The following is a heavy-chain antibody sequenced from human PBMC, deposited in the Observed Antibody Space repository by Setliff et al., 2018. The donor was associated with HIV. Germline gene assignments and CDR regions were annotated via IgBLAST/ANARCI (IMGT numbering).Heavy chain of an antibody. V-gene: IGHV3-20*04. CDR2: INWNGAAI. Sequence: PGGSLRLSCTASGFTFDDYGMAWVRQAPGKGLEWVSGINWNGAAIGYADSVKGRFTISRDNTKNSLYLQMNRLRAEGTALYYCASLFSKEVAGDDYWGQGTLVTVSS. D-gene: IGHD6-19*01. CDR3: ASLFSKEVAGDDY. CDR1: GFTFDDYG. J-gene: IGHJ4*02.